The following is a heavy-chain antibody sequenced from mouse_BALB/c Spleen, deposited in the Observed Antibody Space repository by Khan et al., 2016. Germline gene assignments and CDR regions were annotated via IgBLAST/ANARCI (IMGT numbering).Heavy chain of an antibody. V-gene: IGHV1S137*01. CDR2: ISTYSGNT. CDR3: ARASSTVPGWDY. Sequence: QVQLQQSGPDLVRPGVSVKISCKGSGYTFTDYAMHWVKQSHAKSLEWIGLISTYSGNTNYNQKFKGKATMTVDKSSSTAYMELARLTSDDADIYYCARASSTVPGWDYWGQGTSVTVSS. CDR1: GYTFTDYA. J-gene: IGHJ4*01. D-gene: IGHD6-1*01.